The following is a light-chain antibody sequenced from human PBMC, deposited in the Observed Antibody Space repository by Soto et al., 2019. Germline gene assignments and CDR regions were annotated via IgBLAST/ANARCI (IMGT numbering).Light chain of an antibody. CDR3: SSYTTNSTLV. CDR2: EVT. J-gene: IGLJ1*01. Sequence: QSALTQPASVSGSPGQSITISCTGTSSDVADYKYVSWYQQHPGKAPKALIAEVTKRPSGVSDRFSGSKSGNTASLTISGLQAEDEADYYCSSYTTNSTLVFGTGTKVTVL. CDR1: SSDVADYKY. V-gene: IGLV2-14*01.